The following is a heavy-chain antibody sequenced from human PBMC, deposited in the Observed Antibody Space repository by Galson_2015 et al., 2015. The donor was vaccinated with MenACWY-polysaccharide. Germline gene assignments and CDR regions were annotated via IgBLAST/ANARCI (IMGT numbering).Heavy chain of an antibody. CDR2: ISGSASGGTT. V-gene: IGHV3-23*01. CDR1: GFIFNTYG. D-gene: IGHD2-15*01. Sequence: SLRLSCAASGFIFNTYGMAWARQAPGKGLEWVSAISGSASGGTTYYAASVKGRFTISKDNPKNTLYLQMKSLRVEDTAVYYCAREDFCSGGTCYFYDYWGQGTLVTVSS. J-gene: IGHJ4*02. CDR3: AREDFCSGGTCYFYDY.